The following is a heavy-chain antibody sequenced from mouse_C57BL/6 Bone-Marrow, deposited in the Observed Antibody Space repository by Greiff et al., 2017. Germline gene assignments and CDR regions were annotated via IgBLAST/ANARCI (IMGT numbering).Heavy chain of an antibody. CDR3: ARGYFDV. V-gene: IGHV1-20*01. Sequence: DVHLVESGPELVKPGDSVKISCKASGYSFTGYFMNWVMQSHGKSLEWIGRINPYNGDTFYNQKFKGKATLTVDKSSSTAHMELRSLTSEDSAVYYCARGYFDVWGTGTTVTVSS. J-gene: IGHJ1*03. CDR2: INPYNGDT. CDR1: GYSFTGYF.